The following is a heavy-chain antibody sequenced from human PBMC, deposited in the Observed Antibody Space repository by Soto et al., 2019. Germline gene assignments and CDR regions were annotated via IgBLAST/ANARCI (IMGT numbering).Heavy chain of an antibody. J-gene: IGHJ4*02. V-gene: IGHV3-9*01. CDR3: AKDGAGYCSGGSCYTYYFDY. CDR2: ISWNSGSI. CDR1: GFTFDDYA. Sequence: EVQLVESGGGLVQPGRSLRLSCAASGFTFDDYAMHWVRQAPGKGLEWVSGISWNSGSIGYADSVMGRFTISRDNAKNSLYLQMNSMRAEDTALYYCAKDGAGYCSGGSCYTYYFDYWGQGTLVTVSS. D-gene: IGHD2-15*01.